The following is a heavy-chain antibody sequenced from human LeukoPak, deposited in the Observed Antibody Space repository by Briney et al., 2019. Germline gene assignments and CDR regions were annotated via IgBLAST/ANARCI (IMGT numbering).Heavy chain of an antibody. V-gene: IGHV4-59*12. CDR1: GGSISSYY. J-gene: IGHJ3*02. CDR3: ARGYGDNSGAFDI. D-gene: IGHD4-23*01. CDR2: IYYSGST. Sequence: QPSETLSLTCTVSGGSISSYYWSWIRQPPGKGLEWIGYIYYSGSTNYNPSLKGRFTISVDTSKNQFSLKLSSVTAADTAVYYCARGYGDNSGAFDIWGQGTMVTVSS.